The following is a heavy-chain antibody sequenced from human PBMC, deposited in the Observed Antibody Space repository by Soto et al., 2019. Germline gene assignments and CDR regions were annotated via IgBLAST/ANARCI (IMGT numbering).Heavy chain of an antibody. CDR2: IYPSGSDT. J-gene: IGHJ4*02. CDR3: ARRVGSSWRYFDS. V-gene: IGHV5-51*01. CDR1: GYRFSSYW. D-gene: IGHD6-13*01. Sequence: PGESQKISCKASGYRFSSYWIGWVRQLPGKGLEWMGIIYPSGSDTRYSPSFRGQVIISADRSISTAYLQWTSLKASDTGTYYCARRVGSSWRYFDSWGQGTLVTVSS.